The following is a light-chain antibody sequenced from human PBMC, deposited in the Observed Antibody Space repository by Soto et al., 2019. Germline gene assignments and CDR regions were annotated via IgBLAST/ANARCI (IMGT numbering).Light chain of an antibody. CDR3: QRCDTAPLT. Sequence: DFQMTQSPASLSASVGDTVTITCRASQSIGNNLAWYQQKPGRVPKLLIYVASTLQSGVPSRFRGSESGTEFTLTISSLQPEDVATYYCQRCDTAPLTFGGGTKVEIK. V-gene: IGKV1-27*01. CDR2: VAS. J-gene: IGKJ4*01. CDR1: QSIGNN.